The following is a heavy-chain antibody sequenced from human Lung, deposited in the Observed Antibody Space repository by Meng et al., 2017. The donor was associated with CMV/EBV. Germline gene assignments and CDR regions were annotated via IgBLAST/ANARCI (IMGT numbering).Heavy chain of an antibody. J-gene: IGHJ6*02. CDR1: GFTFNTYA. Sequence: GGSLRLSCAASGFTFNTYAMHWVRQAPGKGLEWVAVISYDGSNKYTADSVQGRLTISRDNSKNNLYLQMNSLTVEDTAVYYCVRDQGGESMIAVLIERVGVDVWGQGTTVTVSS. D-gene: IGHD3-22*01. V-gene: IGHV3-30*04. CDR2: ISYDGSNK. CDR3: VRDQGGESMIAVLIERVGVDV.